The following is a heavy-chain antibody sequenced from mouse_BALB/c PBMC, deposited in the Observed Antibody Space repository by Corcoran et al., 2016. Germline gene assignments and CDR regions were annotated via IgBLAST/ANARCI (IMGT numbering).Heavy chain of an antibody. V-gene: IGHV8-12*01. D-gene: IGHD2-4*01. J-gene: IGHJ4*01. Sequence: QVTLKESCPGILQPSQTLSLTCSFSGFSLSTSGMGVSWIRQPSGKGLEWLAHIYWDDDKRYNPSLKSRLTISKNTSSNQVFLKITSVYTADTATYYCARSMITTGNYYAMDYWGQGTSVTVSS. CDR1: GFSLSTSGMG. CDR3: ARSMITTGNYYAMDY. CDR2: IYWDDDK.